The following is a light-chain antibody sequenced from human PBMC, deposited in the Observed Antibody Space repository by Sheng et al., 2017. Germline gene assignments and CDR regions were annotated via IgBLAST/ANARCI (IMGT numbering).Light chain of an antibody. CDR3: QQYYSTPPA. CDR2: WAS. Sequence: DIVMTQSPDSLTVSLGERATFNCKSSQSVLSSADNKNYLAWHQQKPGQPPKLLIYWASTRESGVPDRFSGSGSGTDFTLTISSLQAEDVAVYYCQQYYSTPPAFGQGTKVEIK. CDR1: QSVLSSADNKNY. V-gene: IGKV4-1*01. J-gene: IGKJ1*01.